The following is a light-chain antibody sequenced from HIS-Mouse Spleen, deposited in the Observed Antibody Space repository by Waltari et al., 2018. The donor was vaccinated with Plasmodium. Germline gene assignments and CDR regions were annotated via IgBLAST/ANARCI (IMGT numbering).Light chain of an antibody. Sequence: SYELTQPPSVSVSPGQTARITCSGDALPKKYAYWYQQKSGQAPVLVIDEDSKRPPGIPGGFSGSSSGTMATWTISGAQVEDEADYYCYSTDSSGNHRVFGGGTKLTVL. CDR1: ALPKKY. V-gene: IGLV3-10*01. CDR2: EDS. CDR3: YSTDSSGNHRV. J-gene: IGLJ3*02.